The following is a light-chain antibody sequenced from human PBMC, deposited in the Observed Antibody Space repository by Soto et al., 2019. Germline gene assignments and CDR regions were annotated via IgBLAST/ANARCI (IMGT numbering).Light chain of an antibody. J-gene: IGKJ1*01. Sequence: DIQMTQSPSTLSGSVGDRVTITCRASQTICSWLAWFQQRPGRAPKFLIYKASTLKSGVPSRFSGSGSGTEFTLTISSPQPDDFATYYCQHYNSYSEAFGQGTKVDIK. CDR1: QTICSW. CDR2: KAS. CDR3: QHYNSYSEA. V-gene: IGKV1-5*03.